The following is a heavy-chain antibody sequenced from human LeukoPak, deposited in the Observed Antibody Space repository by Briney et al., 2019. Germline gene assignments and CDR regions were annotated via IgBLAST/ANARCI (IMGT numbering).Heavy chain of an antibody. J-gene: IGHJ3*02. Sequence: PGGSLRLSCAASGFTVSSNYMSWVRQAPGKGLEWVSVIYSGGSTYYADSVKGRFTISRDNSKNTLYLQMNSLRAEDTAVYYCAKRCTNGVCYDAFDIWGQGTMVTVSS. CDR2: IYSGGST. V-gene: IGHV3-53*01. D-gene: IGHD2-8*01. CDR1: GFTVSSNY. CDR3: AKRCTNGVCYDAFDI.